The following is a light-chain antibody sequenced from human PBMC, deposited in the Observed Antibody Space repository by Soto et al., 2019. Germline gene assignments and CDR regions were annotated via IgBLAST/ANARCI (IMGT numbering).Light chain of an antibody. V-gene: IGKV3-11*01. CDR1: QSINNY. Sequence: EIVLTQSPVTLSLSPGERATLSCRASQSINNYLAWYQQQPVQPPRLLIYDASNRATAIPVRFSGSGSGTELTLTVSSVGPEDSAVYSGHYHGIWPPGATFGGGTEVQIK. J-gene: IGKJ4*01. CDR3: HYHGIWPPGAT. CDR2: DAS.